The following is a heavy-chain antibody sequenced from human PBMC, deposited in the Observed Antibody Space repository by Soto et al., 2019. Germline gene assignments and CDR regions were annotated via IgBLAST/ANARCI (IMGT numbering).Heavy chain of an antibody. CDR2: INHSGST. CDR1: GGSFSGYY. D-gene: IGHD3-10*01. CDR3: ARGSHLVRGVENWFDP. J-gene: IGHJ5*02. V-gene: IGHV4-34*01. Sequence: QVQLQQWGAGLLKPSETLSLTCAVYGGSFSGYYWSWIRQPPGKGLEWIGEINHSGSTNYNPSLKSRVTISVDTSKNQFSLKLSSVTAADTAVYYCARGSHLVRGVENWFDPWGQGTLVTVSS.